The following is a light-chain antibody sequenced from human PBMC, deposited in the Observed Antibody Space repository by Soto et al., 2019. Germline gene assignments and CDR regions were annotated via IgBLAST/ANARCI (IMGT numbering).Light chain of an antibody. Sequence: DIVMPQTPLSLPVTPGEPASISCRSSQTLLDSDDGNTYLDWYLQKPGQSPQLLIYGISSRASGVPDRFCGSGSGTDFTLKISRVEAGDVGVFYCRQRKEFPWTFGQGTKVEIK. CDR3: RQRKEFPWT. V-gene: IGKV2-40*01. CDR1: QTLLDSDDGNTY. CDR2: GIS. J-gene: IGKJ1*01.